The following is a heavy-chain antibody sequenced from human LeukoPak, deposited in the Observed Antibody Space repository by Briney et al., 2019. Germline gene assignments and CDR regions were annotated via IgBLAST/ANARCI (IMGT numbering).Heavy chain of an antibody. CDR1: GFTFSSYS. CDR3: VRDQGGAVSY. V-gene: IGHV3-48*01. CDR2: ISSLSGTI. D-gene: IGHD3-16*01. Sequence: GGSLRLSCAASGFTFSSYSMNWVRQAPGKGLEWVSYISSLSGTINYADSVKGRFIISRDNAKNSMFLQMNSLRAEDTAVYYCVRDQGGAVSYWGQGTLVTVSS. J-gene: IGHJ4*02.